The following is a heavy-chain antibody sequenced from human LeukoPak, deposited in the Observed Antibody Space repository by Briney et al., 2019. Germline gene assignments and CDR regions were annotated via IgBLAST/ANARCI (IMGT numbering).Heavy chain of an antibody. CDR2: IQYDGSNK. J-gene: IGHJ4*02. V-gene: IGHV3-30*02. CDR3: AKDERGGGYSYGPYYFDY. Sequence: GSLSLSCDASGFPFSSYGMHGVRQAQGKGLEGVAFIQYDGSNKYYAASVQGRFTISRDNSKNTLYLQMNSLRAEDTAVYYCAKDERGGGYSYGPYYFDYWGQGTLVTVSS. CDR1: GFPFSSYG. D-gene: IGHD5-18*01.